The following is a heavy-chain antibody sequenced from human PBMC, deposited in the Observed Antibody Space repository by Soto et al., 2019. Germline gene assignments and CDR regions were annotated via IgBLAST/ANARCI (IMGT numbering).Heavy chain of an antibody. J-gene: IGHJ3*01. CDR2: IKQDGRAA. CDR3: ARGDYHDTTGPFSDAFDV. CDR1: GLTFSNYW. V-gene: IGHV3-7*04. D-gene: IGHD3-22*01. Sequence: EMQLVESGRGLVQPGGSLRLSCEATGLTFSNYWMSWVRQAPGKGLEWVANIKQDGRAAWYVDSVKGRFTISRDNARKSLYLQMNSLRLEDAAVYYCARGDYHDTTGPFSDAFDVWGPGTMVTVSS.